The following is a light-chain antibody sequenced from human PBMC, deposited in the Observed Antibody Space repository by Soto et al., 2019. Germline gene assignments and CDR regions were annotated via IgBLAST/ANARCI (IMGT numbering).Light chain of an antibody. CDR1: SSDVGGYNY. Sequence: QSALTQPRSVSGSPGQSVTISCTGTSSDVGGYNYVSWYQQYPGEVPKLIIYDVIKRPSGVPDRFSGFKSGNTASLTISGLQAGDEADYYCCSYVGSYTFKFGGGTKVTVL. CDR3: CSYVGSYTFK. CDR2: DVI. V-gene: IGLV2-11*01. J-gene: IGLJ2*01.